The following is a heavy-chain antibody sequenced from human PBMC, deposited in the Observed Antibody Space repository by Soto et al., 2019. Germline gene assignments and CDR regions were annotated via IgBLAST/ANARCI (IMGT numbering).Heavy chain of an antibody. Sequence: QVQLVQSGAEVKKPGASVKVSCKASGYIFTSYDINWVRQATGQGLEWMGWLNPNSGNTGYAQKFQGTVTMTRNTSISTAYMELSSLRSEDTAVYYCARGRLAARPWDNWFDPWGQGTLSPSPQ. CDR3: ARGRLAARPWDNWFDP. CDR2: LNPNSGNT. J-gene: IGHJ5*02. D-gene: IGHD6-6*01. V-gene: IGHV1-8*01. CDR1: GYIFTSYD.